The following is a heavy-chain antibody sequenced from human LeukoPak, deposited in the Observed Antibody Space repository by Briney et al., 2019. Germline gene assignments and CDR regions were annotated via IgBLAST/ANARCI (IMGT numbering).Heavy chain of an antibody. J-gene: IGHJ4*02. D-gene: IGHD6-6*01. CDR3: AKGPTYASSADYFDY. CDR1: GFTFRNYA. CDR2: IWYDGSNK. Sequence: GGSLRLSCAASGFTFRNYAMHWVRQAPGKGLEWVAVIWYDGSNKYYADSVKGRFTISRDNSKNTLYLQMNSLRAEDTAIYYCAKGPTYASSADYFDYWGQGTLVAVSS. V-gene: IGHV3-33*06.